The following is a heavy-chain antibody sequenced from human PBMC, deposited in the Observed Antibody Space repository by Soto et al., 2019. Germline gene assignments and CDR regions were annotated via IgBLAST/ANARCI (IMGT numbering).Heavy chain of an antibody. CDR2: ISYDGSNT. CDR3: AKDGETKQWLRSFDY. CDR1: GFTFTSYA. D-gene: IGHD6-19*01. Sequence: QVQLVESGGGVVQPGRSLRLSCAASGFTFTSYAMHWVRQAPGKGLEYVAIISYDGSNTYYADSVKGRFTISRDNSKNTLYLQINSLRAEDTAVYYCAKDGETKQWLRSFDYWGQGTLVTVSS. V-gene: IGHV3-30*18. J-gene: IGHJ4*02.